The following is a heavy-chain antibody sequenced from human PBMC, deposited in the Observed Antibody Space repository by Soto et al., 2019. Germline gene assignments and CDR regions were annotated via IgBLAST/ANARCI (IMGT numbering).Heavy chain of an antibody. CDR1: GGSLDGYY. CDR2: IHHSGST. J-gene: IGHJ4*02. D-gene: IGHD3-3*01. CDR3: ARGVDSWSGYLF. V-gene: IGHV4-34*01. Sequence: QVHLQQWGAGRLKPSETLSLTCALYGGSLDGYYWSWIRQSPGKGLEWIGEIHHSGSTKYNPSLKSRVSLLVDTSTKQFSLKLTSVTAADWGVYYCARGVDSWSGYLFWGQGTPVTVSS.